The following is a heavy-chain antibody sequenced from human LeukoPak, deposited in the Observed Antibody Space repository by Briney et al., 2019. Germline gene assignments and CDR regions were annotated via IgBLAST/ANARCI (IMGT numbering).Heavy chain of an antibody. CDR1: GGTISSYD. D-gene: IGHD2-2*01. V-gene: IGHV4-59*08. CDR3: ARQDCSSTSCYGIYYYGMDV. CDR2: IYYSGST. Sequence: SATLSLTCTASGGTISSYDRSWIRQPPGKGLEWIGYIYYSGSTNYSPSLKGRVTISVDTSKNQFSLKLGSVTAADTAVYDCARQDCSSTSCYGIYYYGMDVWGQGTTVTVSS. J-gene: IGHJ6*02.